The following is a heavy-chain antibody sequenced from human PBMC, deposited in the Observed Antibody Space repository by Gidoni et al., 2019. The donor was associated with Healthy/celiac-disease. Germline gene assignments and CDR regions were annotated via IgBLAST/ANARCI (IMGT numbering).Heavy chain of an antibody. CDR1: GGTVSSYA. CDR3: ARDVDTAMDYNWFDP. CDR2: IIPILGIA. J-gene: IGHJ5*02. D-gene: IGHD5-18*01. V-gene: IGHV1-69*04. Sequence: VQLVPSGAEVKKPGSSVKVACKASGGTVSSYAISWVRQAPGQGLEGMGRIIPILGIANYAQNFQGRVTITADKSTSTAYMELSSLRSEDTAVYYCARDVDTAMDYNWFDPWGQGTLVTVSS.